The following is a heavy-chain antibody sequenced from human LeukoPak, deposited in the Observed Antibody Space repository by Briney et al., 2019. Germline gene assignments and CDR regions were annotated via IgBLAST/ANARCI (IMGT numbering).Heavy chain of an antibody. V-gene: IGHV3-30-3*01. D-gene: IGHD3-10*01. CDR2: ISYDGSNK. CDR1: GFTFSNYP. Sequence: GGSLRLSCAASGFTFSNYPMHWVRQAPGKGLEWVAVISYDGSNKYYADSVKGRFTISRDSSKNTLYLHMNSLRAEDTAVYHCARDADGVVDYWGQGTLVTVSS. J-gene: IGHJ4*02. CDR3: ARDADGVVDY.